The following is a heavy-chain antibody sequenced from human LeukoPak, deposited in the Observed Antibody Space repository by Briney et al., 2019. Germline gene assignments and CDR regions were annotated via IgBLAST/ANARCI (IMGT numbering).Heavy chain of an antibody. J-gene: IGHJ4*02. V-gene: IGHV3-9*01. Sequence: HAGGSLRLSCAASGFTFDDYAMHWVRQAPGKGLEWVSGISWNSGSIGYADSVKGRFTISRDNAKNSPYLQMNSLRAEDTALYYCAASSSSVYWGQGTLVTVSS. CDR2: ISWNSGSI. CDR3: AASSSSVY. D-gene: IGHD6-6*01. CDR1: GFTFDDYA.